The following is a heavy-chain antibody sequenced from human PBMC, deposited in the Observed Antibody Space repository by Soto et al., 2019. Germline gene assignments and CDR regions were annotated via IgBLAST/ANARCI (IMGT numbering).Heavy chain of an antibody. V-gene: IGHV1-3*01. J-gene: IGHJ4*02. Sequence: QVQLVQSGAEVKKPGASVKVSCKASGYTFTSYGMHWVRQAPGQRLEWMGWINAGNGNRKYSQKFQGRVTITRDTSASTAYMELSSLRSEDTTVYYCARDLGGWTYYWGQGTLVTVSS. CDR3: ARDLGGWTYY. CDR1: GYTFTSYG. D-gene: IGHD6-19*01. CDR2: INAGNGNR.